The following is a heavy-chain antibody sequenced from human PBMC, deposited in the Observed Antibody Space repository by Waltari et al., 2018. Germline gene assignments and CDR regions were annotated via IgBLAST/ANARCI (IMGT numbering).Heavy chain of an antibody. Sequence: QVQLQESGPGLVKPSETLSLTCAVSGVSITGYYWSWIRQAAGKGLEWSGRMSTSGTSNYNPSLKTRVTRAVDTSKNQFSLRLSSVTVADTAVYYCARGIDRGNGRWFDPWGQGTLVTVSS. V-gene: IGHV4-4*07. CDR1: GVSITGYY. D-gene: IGHD1-1*01. CDR2: MSTSGTS. J-gene: IGHJ5*02. CDR3: ARGIDRGNGRWFDP.